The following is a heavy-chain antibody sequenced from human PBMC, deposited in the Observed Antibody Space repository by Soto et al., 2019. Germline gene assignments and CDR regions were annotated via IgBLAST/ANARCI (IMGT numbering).Heavy chain of an antibody. CDR1: GGSLGNYY. Sequence: SETLSLTCSVSGGSLGNYYWSWIRQSPGKGLEWIGFISYSGSTYYNTSLTRRVTISVDTAESKFSLNLSFVTAADTAVYYCATMGTPATGLYFFDYWGQGSLVTVSS. J-gene: IGHJ4*02. D-gene: IGHD2-15*01. CDR3: ATMGTPATGLYFFDY. V-gene: IGHV4-59*08. CDR2: ISYSGST.